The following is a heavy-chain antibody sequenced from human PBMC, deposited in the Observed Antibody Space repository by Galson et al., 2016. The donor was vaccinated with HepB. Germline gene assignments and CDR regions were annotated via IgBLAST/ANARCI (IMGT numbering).Heavy chain of an antibody. J-gene: IGHJ4*02. V-gene: IGHV4-39*07. Sequence: SETLSLTCTVSGRSISRGSYYWTWLRQSPGKGLEWIGSANYSGNTYYNPTVKNRVTISLDTSKNQVSLKLTSVNAADTAVYYCATTWGYWGQGTLVTVSS. CDR3: ATTWGY. CDR2: ANYSGNT. D-gene: IGHD7-27*01. CDR1: GRSISRGSYY.